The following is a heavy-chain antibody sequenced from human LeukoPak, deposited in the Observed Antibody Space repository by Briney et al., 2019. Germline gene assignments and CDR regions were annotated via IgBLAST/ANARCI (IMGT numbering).Heavy chain of an antibody. V-gene: IGHV3-23*01. CDR3: AKGVFGSGSYREYFEQ. D-gene: IGHD3-10*01. CDR2: SSASGDSP. J-gene: IGHJ1*01. CDR1: GFTFNNYA. Sequence: GGSLRLSCTASGFTFNNYAMSWARLAPGRGLEWVSASSASGDSPYYADSVKGRFTTSRDNSKNTLDLQMNSLRVEDTAVYYCAKGVFGSGSYREYFEQWGQGTLVTVSS.